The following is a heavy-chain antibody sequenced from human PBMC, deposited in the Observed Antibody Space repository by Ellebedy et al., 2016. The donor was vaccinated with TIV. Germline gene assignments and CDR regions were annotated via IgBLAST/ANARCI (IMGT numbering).Heavy chain of an antibody. Sequence: AASVKVSCKASGGTFSSYAISWVRQAPGQGLEWMGGIIPIFVTANYAQKFQGRVTITADESTSTAYMELSSLRSEDTAVYYCARVVGAINASPYYFDYWGQGTLVTVSS. D-gene: IGHD1-26*01. CDR1: GGTFSSYA. CDR3: ARVVGAINASPYYFDY. J-gene: IGHJ4*02. CDR2: IIPIFVTA. V-gene: IGHV1-69*13.